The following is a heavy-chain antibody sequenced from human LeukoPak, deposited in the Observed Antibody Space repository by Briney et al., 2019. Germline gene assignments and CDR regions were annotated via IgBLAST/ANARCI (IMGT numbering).Heavy chain of an antibody. Sequence: ASVRVSCKASGYTFTNFGISWVRQAPGQGLEWMGWISARDGGTNYPQKFQGRVTMTTESSTSTAYMELRSLRSDDAAVYYCVRDGGFRSDCWGQGTLVTVSS. CDR1: GYTFTNFG. CDR2: ISARDGGT. CDR3: VRDGGFRSDC. D-gene: IGHD3-16*01. J-gene: IGHJ4*02. V-gene: IGHV1-18*01.